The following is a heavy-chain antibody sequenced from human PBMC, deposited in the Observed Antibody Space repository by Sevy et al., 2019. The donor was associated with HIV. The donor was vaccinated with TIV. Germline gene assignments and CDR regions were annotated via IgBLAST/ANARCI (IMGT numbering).Heavy chain of an antibody. CDR1: GGTFSSYA. D-gene: IGHD6-19*01. CDR3: ARDPITPYSSGWYGYYFDY. Sequence: ASVKVSCKASGGTFSSYAISWVRQAPGQGLEWMGGIIPIFGTANYAQKFQGRVTITADESTSTAYMGLSSLRSEDTAVYYCARDPITPYSSGWYGYYFDYWGQGTLVTVSS. V-gene: IGHV1-69*13. J-gene: IGHJ4*02. CDR2: IIPIFGTA.